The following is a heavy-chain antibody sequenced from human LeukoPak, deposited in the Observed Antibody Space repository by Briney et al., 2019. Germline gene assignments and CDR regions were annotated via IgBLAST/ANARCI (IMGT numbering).Heavy chain of an antibody. CDR1: GFTFSSYS. CDR3: ARDFWSGSYY. D-gene: IGHD3-3*01. V-gene: IGHV3-66*02. Sequence: PGGSLRLSCAASGFTFSSYSMNWVRQAPGRGLEWVSVIYSGGSTYFPDSVKGRFTISRDNSKTTLYHQMNSLRAEDTAVYYCARDFWSGSYYWGQGTLVTVSS. CDR2: IYSGGST. J-gene: IGHJ4*02.